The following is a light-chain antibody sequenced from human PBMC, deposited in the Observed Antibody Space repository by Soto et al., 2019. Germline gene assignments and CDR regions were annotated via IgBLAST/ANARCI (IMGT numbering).Light chain of an antibody. Sequence: QAVLTQPPSASGYPGQSVAISWTGTSSDVGGYNYVSWYQQHPGKAPKLMIYQVNKRPSGVPDRFSGSKSGNTASLTVSGLQAEDEADYYCSSYSGSSNVFRTGTKVTVL. J-gene: IGLJ1*01. CDR2: QVN. CDR3: SSYSGSSNV. CDR1: SSDVGGYNY. V-gene: IGLV2-8*01.